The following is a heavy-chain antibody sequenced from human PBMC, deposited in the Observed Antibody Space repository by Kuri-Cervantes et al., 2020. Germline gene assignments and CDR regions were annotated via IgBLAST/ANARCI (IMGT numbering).Heavy chain of an antibody. D-gene: IGHD5-12*01. J-gene: IGHJ4*02. Sequence: GGSLRPPCAASGFTFSSYAMHWVRQAPGKGLEYVSAISSNGGSTYYADSVKGRFTISRDNSKNTLYLQMGSLRAEDTAVYYCARDHGLHQIATILFSFIYWGQGTLVTVSS. CDR1: GFTFSSYA. CDR3: ARDHGLHQIATILFSFIY. CDR2: ISSNGGST. V-gene: IGHV3-64*02.